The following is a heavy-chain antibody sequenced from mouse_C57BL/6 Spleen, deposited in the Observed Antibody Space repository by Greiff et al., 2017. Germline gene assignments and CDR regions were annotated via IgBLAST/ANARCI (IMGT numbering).Heavy chain of an antibody. J-gene: IGHJ2*01. D-gene: IGHD1-1*01. CDR2: IYPSDSET. Sequence: VQLQQPGAELVRPGSSVKLSCKASGYTFTSYWMDWVKQRPGQGLEWIGNIYPSDSETHYNQKFKDKATLTVDKSSSTAYMQLSSLTSEDSAVYYCARGLYYGSSSSFDYWGQGTTLTVSS. CDR3: ARGLYYGSSSSFDY. CDR1: GYTFTSYW. V-gene: IGHV1-61*01.